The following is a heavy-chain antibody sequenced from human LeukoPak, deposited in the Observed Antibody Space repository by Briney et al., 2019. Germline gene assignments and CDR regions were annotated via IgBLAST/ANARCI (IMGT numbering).Heavy chain of an antibody. Sequence: GGSLRLSCAASGFTFSNYDMNWVRQAPGKGLEWVAAILYDAFNTYYADSVKGRFTISRDNSKNTLYLQMNSLRAEDTAVYYCARCSGSSTYHSDDYWGQGTLVTVSS. CDR3: ARCSGSSTYHSDDY. D-gene: IGHD2-15*01. CDR1: GFTFSNYD. V-gene: IGHV3-30*03. CDR2: ILYDAFNT. J-gene: IGHJ4*02.